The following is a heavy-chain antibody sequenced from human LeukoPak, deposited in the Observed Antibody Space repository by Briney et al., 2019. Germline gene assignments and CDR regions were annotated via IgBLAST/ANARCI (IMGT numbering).Heavy chain of an antibody. CDR3: ATSVTMVRGVIRAYFDY. CDR2: IYPRDGST. D-gene: IGHD3-10*01. Sequence: ASVKVSCKASGYTFTSNYIHWVRQAPGQGLEWMGMIYPRDGSTSYAQKFQGRVTMTEDTSTDTAYMELSSLRSEDTAVYYCATSVTMVRGVIRAYFDYWGQGTLVTVSS. V-gene: IGHV1-46*01. CDR1: GYTFTSNY. J-gene: IGHJ4*02.